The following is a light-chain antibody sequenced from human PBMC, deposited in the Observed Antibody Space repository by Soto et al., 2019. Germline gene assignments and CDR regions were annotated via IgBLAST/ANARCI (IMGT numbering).Light chain of an antibody. CDR1: NSNLGAGYD. CDR2: GNR. V-gene: IGLV1-40*01. J-gene: IGLJ3*02. Sequence: QAVVTQPPSVSGAPGQRVTISCTGNNSNLGAGYDVHWYQQLPGAAPKLVIFGNRNRPSGVPERFSGSKSGTSASLAITGLQAEDEADYYCQAYDYSLTASVFGGGTKVTVL. CDR3: QAYDYSLTASV.